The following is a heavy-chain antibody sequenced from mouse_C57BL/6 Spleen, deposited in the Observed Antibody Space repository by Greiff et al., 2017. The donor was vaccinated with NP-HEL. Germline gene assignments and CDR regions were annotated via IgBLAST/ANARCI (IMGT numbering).Heavy chain of an antibody. CDR3: ARSGGRPVYFDY. J-gene: IGHJ2*01. CDR2: IYPTSGNT. D-gene: IGHD1-1*02. Sequence: VQLQQSGAELARPGASVKLSCKASGYTFTSYGISWVKQRTGQGLEWIGEIYPTSGNTYYNQKFTGKATLTAYKSSSTAYMELRSLTAADAAVYFCARSGGRPVYFDYWGQGTTLTVSS. V-gene: IGHV1-81*01. CDR1: GYTFTSYG.